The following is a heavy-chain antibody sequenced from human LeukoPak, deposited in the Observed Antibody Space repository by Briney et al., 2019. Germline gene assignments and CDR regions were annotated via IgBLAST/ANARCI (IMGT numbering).Heavy chain of an antibody. D-gene: IGHD1-26*01. CDR3: ANALGAHYFDY. V-gene: IGHV3-7*05. CDR1: GFTFSNYW. J-gene: IGHJ4*02. CDR2: IKQDGSET. Sequence: GGSLRLSCAASGFTFSNYWMIWVRQAPGKGLEWVANIKQDGSETYYVDSVRGRFSISRDDARNSVYLQMNSPRAEDTAVYYCANALGAHYFDYWGQGTLVTVSS.